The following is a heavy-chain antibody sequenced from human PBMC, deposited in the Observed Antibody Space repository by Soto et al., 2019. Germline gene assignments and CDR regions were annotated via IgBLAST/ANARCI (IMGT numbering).Heavy chain of an antibody. D-gene: IGHD2-2*01. V-gene: IGHV4-31*03. CDR1: GGSISSGGYY. CDR2: SYYSGST. Sequence: QVQLQESGPGLVKPSQTLSLTCTVSGGSISSGGYYWSWIRQHPGKGLEWIGYSYYSGSTYYNPSLKSRVTISVDTSKNQFSLKLSSVTAADTAVYYCARDHCSSTSCYEDYYYGMDVWGQGTTVTVSS. J-gene: IGHJ6*02. CDR3: ARDHCSSTSCYEDYYYGMDV.